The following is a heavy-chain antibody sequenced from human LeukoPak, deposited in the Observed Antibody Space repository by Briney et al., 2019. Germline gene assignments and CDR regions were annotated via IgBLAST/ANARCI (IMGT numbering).Heavy chain of an antibody. J-gene: IGHJ1*01. V-gene: IGHV3-48*03. Sequence: GGSLRLSCAASGFTFSNYEMNWVRQAPGKGLEWVSYISSSGNIVYYADSVNGRFTISRDNAKNSMYLVISSLRAEDTAVYYCAGTYPHDYGDYVEYFQYWGQGTLVTVSS. CDR2: ISSSGNIV. CDR1: GFTFSNYE. CDR3: AGTYPHDYGDYVEYFQY. D-gene: IGHD4-17*01.